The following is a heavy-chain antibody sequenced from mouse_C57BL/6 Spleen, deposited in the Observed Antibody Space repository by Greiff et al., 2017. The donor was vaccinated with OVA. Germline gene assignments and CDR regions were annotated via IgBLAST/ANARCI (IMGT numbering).Heavy chain of an antibody. CDR2: IDPETGGT. Sequence: QVHVKQSGAELVRPGASVTLSCKASGYTFTDYEMHWVKQTPVHGLEWIGAIDPETGGTAYNQKFKGKAILTADKSSSTAYMELRSLTSEDSAVYYCTRGDYGSSLIYAMDYWGQGTSVTVSS. V-gene: IGHV1-15*01. D-gene: IGHD1-1*01. CDR3: TRGDYGSSLIYAMDY. J-gene: IGHJ4*01. CDR1: GYTFTDYE.